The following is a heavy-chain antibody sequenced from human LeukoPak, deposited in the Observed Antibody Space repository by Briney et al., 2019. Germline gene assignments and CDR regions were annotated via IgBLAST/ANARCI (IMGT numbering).Heavy chain of an antibody. J-gene: IGHJ3*02. CDR3: ARHCSGGSCYSGGFDI. D-gene: IGHD2-15*01. Sequence: SETLSLTCTVSGGSISSFYWSWIRQPPGKGLEWIGYIYYSGSTNYSPSLKSRVTISVDTSKTQFSLKRSSVTAADTAVYYCARHCSGGSCYSGGFDIWGQGTMVTVSS. CDR2: IYYSGST. CDR1: GGSISSFY. V-gene: IGHV4-59*08.